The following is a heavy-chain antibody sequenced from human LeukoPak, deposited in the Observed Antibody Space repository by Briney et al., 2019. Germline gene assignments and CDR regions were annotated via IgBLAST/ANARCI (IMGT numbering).Heavy chain of an antibody. CDR1: GGSISNYY. Sequence: SETLSLTCTVSGGSISNYYWSWIRQPPGKGLEWIGYIYSSGSTNYNPSLKSRVTISVGTSKNQFSLKLTSVTAADTAVYYCARLGPRVALINFYYYNMDVWGKGTTVTVSS. V-gene: IGHV4-59*08. CDR3: ARLGPRVALINFYYYNMDV. J-gene: IGHJ6*03. CDR2: IYSSGST. D-gene: IGHD2-15*01.